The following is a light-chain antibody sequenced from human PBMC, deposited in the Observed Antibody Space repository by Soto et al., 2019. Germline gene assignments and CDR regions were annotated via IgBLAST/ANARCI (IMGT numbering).Light chain of an antibody. J-gene: IGLJ2*01. V-gene: IGLV2-14*01. CDR1: SNDVGGYNY. Sequence: QSALTQPASVSGSPGQSITISCTGTSNDVGGYNYVSWYQQHPGEAPKLMIYDLSNRPSGVSNRFSGSKSDNTASLTISGLQAEDEADYYCSSYTSSSTLVVFGGGTKLTVL. CDR2: DLS. CDR3: SSYTSSSTLVV.